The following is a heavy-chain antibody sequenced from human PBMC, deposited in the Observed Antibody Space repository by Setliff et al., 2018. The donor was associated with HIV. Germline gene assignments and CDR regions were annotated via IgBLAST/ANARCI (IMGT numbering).Heavy chain of an antibody. V-gene: IGHV4-39*01. D-gene: IGHD4-17*01. CDR3: TRRDVTTGMDS. CDR2: IFYTGST. Sequence: SETLSLTCTVSAGSISGSLYYWGWIRQPPGKSLEWVGSIFYTGSTNYRPSLESRVIVSLDTSKNQFSLKLSSVTAADTAVYYCTRRDVTTGMDSWGPGILVTVSS. CDR1: AGSISGSLYY. J-gene: IGHJ4*02.